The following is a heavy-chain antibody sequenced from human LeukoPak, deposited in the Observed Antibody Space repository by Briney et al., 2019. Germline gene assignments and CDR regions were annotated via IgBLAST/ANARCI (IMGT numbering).Heavy chain of an antibody. V-gene: IGHV1-69*13. CDR1: GGTFSSYA. CDR3: AREDIVVVPAATYYYYGMDV. CDR2: IIPIFGTA. D-gene: IGHD2-2*01. Sequence: ASVKVSCKASGGTFSSYAISWVRQAPGQGLEWMGGIIPIFGTANYAQKFQGRVTITADESTSTAYMELSSLRSEDTAVYYCAREDIVVVPAATYYYYGMDVWGQGTTVTVSS. J-gene: IGHJ6*02.